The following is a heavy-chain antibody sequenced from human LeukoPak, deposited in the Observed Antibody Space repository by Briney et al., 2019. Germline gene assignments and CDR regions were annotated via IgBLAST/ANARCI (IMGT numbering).Heavy chain of an antibody. CDR2: IYTVGST. CDR3: ARFLLRYYFDY. J-gene: IGHJ4*02. D-gene: IGHD2-15*01. Sequence: PGGSLRLSCAASGFTFTTYWMNWVRQAPGKGLEWVSVIYTVGSTYYADSVKGRFTISRDNSKNTLYLQMNSLRAEDTAVYYCARFLLRYYFDYWGQGTLVTVSS. CDR1: GFTFTTYW. V-gene: IGHV3-53*01.